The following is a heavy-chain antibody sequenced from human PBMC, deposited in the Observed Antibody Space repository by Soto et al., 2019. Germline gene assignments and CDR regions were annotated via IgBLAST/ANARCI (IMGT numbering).Heavy chain of an antibody. J-gene: IGHJ6*02. Sequence: GGSLGLSCAASGLTLSSYAMRCVRQSPGKWLEWVAVISYDGSNKYYADSVKGRFTISRDNSENTLYLQMNSLRAEDTAVYYCAKAIGCSSTSCYPYYYYGMDVWGQGTTVTVSS. CDR3: AKAIGCSSTSCYPYYYYGMDV. D-gene: IGHD2-2*01. V-gene: IGHV3-30-3*01. CDR1: GLTLSSYA. CDR2: ISYDGSNK.